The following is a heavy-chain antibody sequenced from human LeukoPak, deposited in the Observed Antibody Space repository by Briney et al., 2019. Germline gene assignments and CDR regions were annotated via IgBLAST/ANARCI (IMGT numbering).Heavy chain of an antibody. D-gene: IGHD6-13*01. Sequence: ASVKVSCKASGYTFTNFGISWVRQAPGQGLEWMGWISAYNGNTNYAQRLQGRVTMTTDTSTSTAYMELRSLRSDDTAVYYCARGGYSSSWPPARYGMDVWGQGTTVTVSS. J-gene: IGHJ6*02. CDR1: GYTFTNFG. V-gene: IGHV1-18*01. CDR3: ARGGYSSSWPPARYGMDV. CDR2: ISAYNGNT.